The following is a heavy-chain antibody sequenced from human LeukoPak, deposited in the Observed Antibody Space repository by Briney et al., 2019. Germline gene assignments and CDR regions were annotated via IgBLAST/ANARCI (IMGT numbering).Heavy chain of an antibody. D-gene: IGHD2-15*01. CDR2: ISGSGGNT. V-gene: IGHV3-23*01. J-gene: IGHJ4*02. CDR3: AKQPNSGGSCYFFDY. CDR1: GFTFSSYA. Sequence: GGSLRLSCAASGFTFSSYAMSWVRQAPGKGLEWVSSISGSGGNTYYADSVKGRFTISRDNSKSTLYLQMNSPRAEDTAVYYRAKQPNSGGSCYFFDYWGQGTLVTVSS.